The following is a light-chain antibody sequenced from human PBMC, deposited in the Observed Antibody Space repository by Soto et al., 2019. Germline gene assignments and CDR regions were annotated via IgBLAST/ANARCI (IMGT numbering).Light chain of an antibody. Sequence: QSALTQPASVSGSPGQSITISCTGTSSDIGSYDRVSWYQRHPGKAPKLMIYEDTRRPSGISNRFSGSKSGYTASLTISGLQAEDEADYDCCSYAGSNSFAVFGGGTKLTVL. CDR2: EDT. CDR3: CSYAGSNSFAV. J-gene: IGLJ2*01. V-gene: IGLV2-23*02. CDR1: SSDIGSYDR.